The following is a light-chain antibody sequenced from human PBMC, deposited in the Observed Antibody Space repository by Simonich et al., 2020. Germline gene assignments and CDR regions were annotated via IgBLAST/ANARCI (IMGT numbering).Light chain of an antibody. CDR1: QSVLYSSNNKND. V-gene: IGKV4-1*01. J-gene: IGKJ4*01. Sequence: DIVMTQSPESLAVSLGERATINCKSSQSVLYSSNNKNDLAWYQQKPGHPPKLLIYWASTRESGVPDRFSGSGAGTEFTLTISSLQAEDVAVYYCQQYYSTPLTFGGGTKVEIK. CDR3: QQYYSTPLT. CDR2: WAS.